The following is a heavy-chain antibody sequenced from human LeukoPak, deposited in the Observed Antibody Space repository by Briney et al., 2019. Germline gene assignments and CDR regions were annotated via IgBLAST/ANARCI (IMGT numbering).Heavy chain of an antibody. Sequence: ASVKVSCKASDYTFSRHGISWVRQAPGQGLEWMGWISLNNGNTDYGQKFRGRVTMTTDTSTGTAYMELRSLRYNDTAVYYCARVSIYGLGDAQLADPWGQGTLVTVSS. V-gene: IGHV1-18*01. D-gene: IGHD3-10*01. J-gene: IGHJ5*02. CDR2: ISLNNGNT. CDR1: DYTFSRHG. CDR3: ARVSIYGLGDAQLADP.